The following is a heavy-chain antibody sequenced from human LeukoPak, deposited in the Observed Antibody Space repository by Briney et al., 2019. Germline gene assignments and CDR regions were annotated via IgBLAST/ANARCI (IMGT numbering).Heavy chain of an antibody. Sequence: SETLSLTCAVYGGSFSGYYWSWIRQPPGKGLEWIGEINHSGSTNYNPSLKSRVTISVDTSKNQFSLKLSSVTAADTAVYYCARGGRPRYSYGYGYGYYYGMDVWGQGTTVTVSS. J-gene: IGHJ6*02. CDR3: ARGGRPRYSYGYGYGYYYGMDV. V-gene: IGHV4-34*01. CDR1: GGSFSGYY. CDR2: INHSGST. D-gene: IGHD5-18*01.